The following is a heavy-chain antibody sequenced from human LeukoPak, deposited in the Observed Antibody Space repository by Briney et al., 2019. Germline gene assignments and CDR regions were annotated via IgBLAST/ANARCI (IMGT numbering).Heavy chain of an antibody. CDR1: GGSIGSSSYY. CDR2: IYYSGST. Sequence: PSETLSLTCTVSGGSIGSSSYYWGWIRQPPGKGLEWIGSIYYSGSTYYNPSLKSRVTISVDTSKNQFSLKLSSVTAADTAVYYCARDSVRQQLAHYYMDVWGKGTTVTVSS. CDR3: ARDSVRQQLAHYYMDV. V-gene: IGHV4-39*07. D-gene: IGHD6-13*01. J-gene: IGHJ6*03.